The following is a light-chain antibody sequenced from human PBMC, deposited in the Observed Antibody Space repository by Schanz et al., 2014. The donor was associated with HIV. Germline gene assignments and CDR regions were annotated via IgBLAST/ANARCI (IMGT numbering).Light chain of an antibody. CDR2: GAS. CDR1: QSVSSS. CDR3: QYFGNSGGT. Sequence: EIVMTQSPATLSVSPGERVTLSCRASQSVSSSLAWYQQKRGQAPRLLIYGASSRATGIPDRFSGSGSGTDFTLTISRLEPEDFAVYFCQYFGNSGGTFGGGTKVEIK. V-gene: IGKV3-20*01. J-gene: IGKJ4*01.